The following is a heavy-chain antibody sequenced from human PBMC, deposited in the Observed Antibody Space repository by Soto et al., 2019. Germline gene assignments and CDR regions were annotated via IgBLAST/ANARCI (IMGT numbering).Heavy chain of an antibody. J-gene: IGHJ4*02. Sequence: SESLYLTCTVCGGSISSYYWILIRQPPGKGLEWIGYIYYSGSTNYNPSLKSRVTISVDTSKNQFSLKLSSVTAADTAVYYCARHGGAARDYWGQGTLVTVS. CDR2: IYYSGST. D-gene: IGHD3-10*01. CDR1: GGSISSYY. CDR3: ARHGGAARDY. V-gene: IGHV4-59*01.